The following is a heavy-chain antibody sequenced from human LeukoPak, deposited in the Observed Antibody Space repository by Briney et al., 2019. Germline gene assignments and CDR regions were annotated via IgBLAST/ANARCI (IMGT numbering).Heavy chain of an antibody. CDR3: ARDSIKSIAAAGINWFDP. Sequence: ASVKVSCKASGYTLTSYGISWVRQAPGQGLEWMGWISAYNGNTNYAQKLQGRVTMTTDTSTSTAYMELRSLRSDDTAVYYCARDSIKSIAAAGINWFDPWGQGTLVTVSS. CDR2: ISAYNGNT. V-gene: IGHV1-18*01. CDR1: GYTLTSYG. J-gene: IGHJ5*02. D-gene: IGHD6-13*01.